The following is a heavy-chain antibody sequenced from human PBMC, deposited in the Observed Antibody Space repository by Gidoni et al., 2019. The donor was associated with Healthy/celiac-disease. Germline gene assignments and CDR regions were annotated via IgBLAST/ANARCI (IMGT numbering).Heavy chain of an antibody. CDR2: INPNSGGT. CDR1: GYTFTGYY. D-gene: IGHD2-2*01. Sequence: QVQLVQSGAEVKKPGASVKVSCKASGYTFTGYYMHWVRQAPGQGLEWMGRINPNSGGTNYAQKFQGRVTMTRDTSISTAYMELSRLRSDDTAVYYCARVVPAAMAAYYYYMDVWGKGTTVTVSS. J-gene: IGHJ6*03. V-gene: IGHV1-2*06. CDR3: ARVVPAAMAAYYYYMDV.